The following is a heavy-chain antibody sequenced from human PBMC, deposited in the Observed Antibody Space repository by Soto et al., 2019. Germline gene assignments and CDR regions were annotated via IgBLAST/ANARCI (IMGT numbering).Heavy chain of an antibody. CDR2: VSNSGTST. J-gene: IGHJ5*02. CDR3: VKDLAASGWFDP. CDR1: GFMFSGYA. V-gene: IGHV3-23*01. Sequence: DVQLLESGGGLAQPGESLTLSCAASGFMFSGYAMSWVRQAPGKGLEWVSAVSNSGTSTSYADSVKGRFTISRDNSKNTLYLQMSSLRAEDTALYYCVKDLAASGWFDPWGQGTLVIVSS. D-gene: IGHD2-15*01.